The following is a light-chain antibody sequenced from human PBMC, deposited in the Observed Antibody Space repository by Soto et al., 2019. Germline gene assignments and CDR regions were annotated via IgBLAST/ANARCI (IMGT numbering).Light chain of an antibody. Sequence: QSALTQPRSVSGSPGQSVTISCTGTSSDVGGYNYVSWYQQHPGKAPKLMIYDVSKRPSGVPDRFSGSKSGNTASLTISGLQAEDEADYYCCSYAGSDTGVFGGGTKLTV. CDR2: DVS. V-gene: IGLV2-11*01. CDR1: SSDVGGYNY. J-gene: IGLJ3*02. CDR3: CSYAGSDTGV.